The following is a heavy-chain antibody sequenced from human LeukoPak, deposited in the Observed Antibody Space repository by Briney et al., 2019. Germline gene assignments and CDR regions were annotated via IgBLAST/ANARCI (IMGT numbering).Heavy chain of an antibody. CDR3: AKRPGFPYYYYGMDV. CDR2: ISGSGGST. CDR1: GFTFSSYA. V-gene: IGHV3-23*01. Sequence: GGSLRLSCAASGFTFSSYAMSWVRQAPGKGLEWVAAISGSGGSTYYADSVKGRFTLSRDNSKTTLYLQMNSLRAEDTAVYYCAKRPGFPYYYYGMDVWGQGTTVTVSS. J-gene: IGHJ6*02. D-gene: IGHD1-14*01.